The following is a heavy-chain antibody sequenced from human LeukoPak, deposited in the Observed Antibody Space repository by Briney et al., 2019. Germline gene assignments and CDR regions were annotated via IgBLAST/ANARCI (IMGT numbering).Heavy chain of an antibody. Sequence: PSETLSLTCAVYGGSFSGYYWSWIRQPPGKGLEWIGEINHSGSTNYNPSLKSRVTISVDTSKNQFSLKLSSVTAADTAVYYCARHRGIAAAGPWHSYYYYMDVWGKGTTVTISS. CDR2: INHSGST. CDR1: GGSFSGYY. V-gene: IGHV4-34*01. CDR3: ARHRGIAAAGPWHSYYYYMDV. D-gene: IGHD6-13*01. J-gene: IGHJ6*03.